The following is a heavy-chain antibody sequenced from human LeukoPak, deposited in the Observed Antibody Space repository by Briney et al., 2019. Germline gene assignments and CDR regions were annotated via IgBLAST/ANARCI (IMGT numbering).Heavy chain of an antibody. J-gene: IGHJ3*02. D-gene: IGHD2-2*01. CDR3: ARAPRYYSSSSSCYEYAFAI. CDR1: GGSISSSSYY. CDR2: VYDSWST. Sequence: SESLSLTCTVSGGSISSSSYYWGWIRQPPGKGLEWIGGVYDSWSTYYNRSLKSRFTVSVDTSKNQFSLKLSSVTAADTALYYCARAPRYYSSSSSCYEYAFAIWGQGPMVTVSS. V-gene: IGHV4-39*07.